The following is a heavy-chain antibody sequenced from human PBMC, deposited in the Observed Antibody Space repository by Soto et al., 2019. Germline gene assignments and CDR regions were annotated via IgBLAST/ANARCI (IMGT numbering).Heavy chain of an antibody. V-gene: IGHV3-23*01. J-gene: IGHJ3*02. CDR3: ATDRPHYYDSSGPNDAFDI. CDR1: GFTFSSYA. D-gene: IGHD3-22*01. CDR2: ISGSGGST. Sequence: GGSLRLSCAASGFTFSSYAMSWVRQAPAKGLEWVSAISGSGGSTYYADSVEGRFTISRDNSKNTLYLQMNSLRAEDTAVYYCATDRPHYYDSSGPNDAFDIWGQGTMVTV.